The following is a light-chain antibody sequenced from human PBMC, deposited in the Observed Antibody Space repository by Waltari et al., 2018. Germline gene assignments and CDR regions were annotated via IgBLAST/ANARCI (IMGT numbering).Light chain of an antibody. CDR2: DVS. CDR3: SSFTSTITDV. J-gene: IGLJ1*01. Sequence: WDKHSPGKAPKRVIYDVSKGPSGVSVRFSGSKSGNTASLTISGLQAEDEADYFCSSFTSTITDVFGTGTKVTVL. V-gene: IGLV2-14*03.